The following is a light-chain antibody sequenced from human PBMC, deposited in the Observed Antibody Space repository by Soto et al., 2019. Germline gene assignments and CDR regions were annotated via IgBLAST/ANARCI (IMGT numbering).Light chain of an antibody. V-gene: IGKV3-11*01. CDR3: QQRSNWPLT. CDR2: EAS. J-gene: IGKJ4*01. Sequence: EIVLTQSPATLSSSPGERATLSCRASQSISSYLVWYQQKRGQAPRLLIYEASNRATGIPARFSGSGSGTDFTLTISSLEPEDFAVYYCQQRSNWPLTFGGGTKVEIK. CDR1: QSISSY.